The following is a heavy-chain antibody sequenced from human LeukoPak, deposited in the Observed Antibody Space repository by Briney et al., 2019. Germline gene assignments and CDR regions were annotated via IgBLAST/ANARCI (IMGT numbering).Heavy chain of an antibody. D-gene: IGHD6-19*01. J-gene: IGHJ4*02. CDR2: INPNSGGT. CDR3: ARAYSSGWYYFDY. CDR1: GYTFTGYY. V-gene: IGHV1-2*02. Sequence: ASVKVSCKASGYTFTGYYMHWVRQAPGQGLEWMGWINPNSGGTNYAQKFQGRVTMTRDTSISTAYMELSRLRSDDTAVYYCARAYSSGWYYFDYWGQGTLVTASS.